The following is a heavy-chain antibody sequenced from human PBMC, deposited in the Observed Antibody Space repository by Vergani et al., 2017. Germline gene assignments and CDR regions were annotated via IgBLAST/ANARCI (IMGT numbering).Heavy chain of an antibody. V-gene: IGHV3-33*08. CDR3: AKNEQWLVSLFDY. CDR1: GFTFSSYG. D-gene: IGHD6-19*01. CDR2: IRYDGSNK. J-gene: IGHJ4*02. Sequence: QVQLVESGGGVVQPGRSLRLSCAASGFTFSSYGMHWVRQAPGKGLEWVAVIRYDGSNKYYADSVKGRFTISRDNSKNTLYLQMNSLRAEDTAVYYCAKNEQWLVSLFDYWGQGTLVTVSS.